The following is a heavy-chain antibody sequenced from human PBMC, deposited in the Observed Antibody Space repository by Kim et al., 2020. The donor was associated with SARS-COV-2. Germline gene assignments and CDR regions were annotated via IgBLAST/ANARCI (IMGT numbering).Heavy chain of an antibody. V-gene: IGHV5-10-1*01. D-gene: IGHD3-10*01. CDR2: IHPSDSDS. CDR1: GYRFTSYW. J-gene: IGHJ4*02. CDR3: ARHLWAGFDL. Sequence: GESLKISCSASGYRFTSYWITWVRQMPGKGLEWMGKIHPSDSDSSHGPSFQGHVAFSVDKSRNTAYLHWDSLKASDTATYYCARHLWAGFDLWGQGTLVT.